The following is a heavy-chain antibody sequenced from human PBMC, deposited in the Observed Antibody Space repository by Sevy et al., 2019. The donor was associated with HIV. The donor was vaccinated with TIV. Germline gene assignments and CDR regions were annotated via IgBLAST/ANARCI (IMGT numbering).Heavy chain of an antibody. CDR1: EFTFSTYA. D-gene: IGHD2-15*01. Sequence: GGSLRLSCAASEFTFSTYAMNWVRQAPGKGLEWVSDISGRGGSTDYADSVKGRFTISRDNSKNMMYLQMNSLRAEDTAIYCCAKVDCSGGTCDSGAFDIWGQGTMVTVSS. J-gene: IGHJ3*02. CDR3: AKVDCSGGTCDSGAFDI. CDR2: ISGRGGST. V-gene: IGHV3-23*01.